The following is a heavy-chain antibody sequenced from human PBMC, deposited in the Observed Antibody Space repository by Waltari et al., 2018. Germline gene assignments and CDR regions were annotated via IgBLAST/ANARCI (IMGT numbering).Heavy chain of an antibody. CDR2: LIPILCPA. J-gene: IGHJ6*02. V-gene: IGHV1-69*08. CDR1: GGTFSSYA. D-gene: IGHD3-9*01. Sequence: QVQLVQSGAEGKKPGSSVKVSCKASGGTFSSYAISGVRQAPGQGLEWMGRLIPILCPANSAQKFQGRVTITAHKSTSTAYLELSSLRSEDPAVYYCARDPFDQWGGYGMDVWGQGTTVTVSS. CDR3: ARDPFDQWGGYGMDV.